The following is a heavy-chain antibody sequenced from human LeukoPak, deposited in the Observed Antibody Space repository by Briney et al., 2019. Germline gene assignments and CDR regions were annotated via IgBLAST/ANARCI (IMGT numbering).Heavy chain of an antibody. V-gene: IGHV7-4-1*02. CDR1: GYTFTSYS. J-gene: IGHJ3*02. Sequence: ASVKVSCKASGYTFTSYSMNWVRQAPGQGLEWLGWINTNTGNPTYAQGSTGRFVFSLDTSVNTAYLQISSLKAEDTAVYYCARVVHPYDYESSGLTYDAFDIWGQGTMVTVSS. D-gene: IGHD3-22*01. CDR2: INTNTGNP. CDR3: ARVVHPYDYESSGLTYDAFDI.